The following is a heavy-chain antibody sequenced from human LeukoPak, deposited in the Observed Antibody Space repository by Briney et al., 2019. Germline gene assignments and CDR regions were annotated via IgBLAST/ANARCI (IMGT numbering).Heavy chain of an antibody. Sequence: GKSLRLSCAASGFTFSSIAMHWVRQAPGKGLEWVGVISYDGSTTYYADSVKGRSTISRYNSKNTLYLQMNSLRADDTALYHCARDRYKTSPDYWGQRTLVTVSS. J-gene: IGHJ4*02. CDR3: ARDRYKTSPDY. D-gene: IGHD1-14*01. CDR2: ISYDGSTT. V-gene: IGHV3-30-3*01. CDR1: GFTFSSIA.